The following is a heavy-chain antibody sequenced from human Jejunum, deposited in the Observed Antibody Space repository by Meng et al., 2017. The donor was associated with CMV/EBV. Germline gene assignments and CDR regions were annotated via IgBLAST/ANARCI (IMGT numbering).Heavy chain of an antibody. V-gene: IGHV3-21*01. D-gene: IGHD6-6*01. CDR3: VRDGIGVNIASRPLDS. J-gene: IGHJ4*02. CDR2: INSGSTYI. CDR1: AFLFLSCS. Sequence: AFLFLSCSMICVGRAPRRGVEWVASINSGSTYIYYGASVGSRFTISRDNAKNSLYLQMNSMRAEDTAVYYCVRDGIGVNIASRPLDSWGQGSLVTVSS.